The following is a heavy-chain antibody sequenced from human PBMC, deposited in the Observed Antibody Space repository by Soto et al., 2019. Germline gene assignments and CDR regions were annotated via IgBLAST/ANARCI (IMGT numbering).Heavy chain of an antibody. CDR2: ISGSGGST. CDR3: AKMGGFGGYSYGNGDWDYYFDY. J-gene: IGHJ4*02. V-gene: IGHV3-23*01. Sequence: EVQLLESGGGLVQPGGSLRLSCAASGFTFSSYAMSWVRQAPGKGLEWVSAISGSGGSTYYADSVKGRFTISRDNSKNTLYLQMNSLRAEDTAVYYCAKMGGFGGYSYGNGDWDYYFDYWGQGTLVTVSS. CDR1: GFTFSSYA. D-gene: IGHD5-18*01.